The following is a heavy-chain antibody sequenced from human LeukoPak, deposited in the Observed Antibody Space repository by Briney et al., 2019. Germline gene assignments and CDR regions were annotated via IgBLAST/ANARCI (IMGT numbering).Heavy chain of an antibody. CDR2: VTGDGETT. V-gene: IGHV3-23*01. D-gene: IGHD6-13*01. CDR1: GFTFRSYA. CDR3: AKDYLGQLVMFDV. J-gene: IGHJ3*01. Sequence: AGGSLRLSCAASGFTFRSYAMSWVRQAPGKGLEWVSSVTGDGETTFYADSVKGRFSVSRDNSRNTLFLTMNSLRVEDTALYYCAKDYLGQLVMFDVWGQGTMVTVSS.